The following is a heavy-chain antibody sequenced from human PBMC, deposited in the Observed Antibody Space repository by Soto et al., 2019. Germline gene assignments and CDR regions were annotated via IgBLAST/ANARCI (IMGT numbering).Heavy chain of an antibody. CDR1: GFTVNSNY. V-gene: IGHV3-53*01. D-gene: IGHD5-18*01. J-gene: IGHJ4*02. CDR2: IYSGGTT. CDR3: ARGFNYGYFDY. Sequence: GGSLRLSCAASGFTVNSNYMTWVRQAPGKGLEWVSVIYSGGTTDYADSVKGRFTISRDTSKNTLSLQMNSLRAEHTAVYYCARGFNYGYFDYWGQGTLVTVSS.